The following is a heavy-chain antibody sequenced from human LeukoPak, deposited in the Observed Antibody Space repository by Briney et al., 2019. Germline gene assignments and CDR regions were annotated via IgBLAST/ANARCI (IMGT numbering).Heavy chain of an antibody. D-gene: IGHD6-13*01. J-gene: IGHJ4*02. V-gene: IGHV1-69*04. CDR2: IIPILGIA. CDR1: GGTFSSYA. CDR3: ARDPSIAAALAYYFDY. Sequence: ASVKVFCKASGGTFSSYAISWVRQAPGQGLEWMGRIIPILGIANYAQKFQGRVTITADKSTSTAYMELSSLRSEDTAVYYCARDPSIAAALAYYFDYWGQGTLVTVSS.